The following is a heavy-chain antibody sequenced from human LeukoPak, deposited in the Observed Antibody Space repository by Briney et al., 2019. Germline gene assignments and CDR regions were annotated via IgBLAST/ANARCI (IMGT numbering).Heavy chain of an antibody. CDR3: ARLELYLNAFDI. D-gene: IGHD1-26*01. V-gene: IGHV4-39*07. CDR2: INHSGST. Sequence: PSETLSLTCIVSGGSISTSAYYWGWIRQPPGKGLEWIGEINHSGSTNYNPSLKSRVTISVDTSKNQFSLKLSSVTAADTAVYYCARLELYLNAFDIWGQGTMVTVSS. CDR1: GGSISTSAYY. J-gene: IGHJ3*02.